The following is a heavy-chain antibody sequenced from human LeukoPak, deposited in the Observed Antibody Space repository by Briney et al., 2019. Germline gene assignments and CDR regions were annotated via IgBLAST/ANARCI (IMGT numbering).Heavy chain of an antibody. CDR1: GFTFSSYS. J-gene: IGHJ4*02. V-gene: IGHV3-21*03. Sequence: GSLRLSCATSGFTFSSYSMNWVRQAPGKGLEWVSSINTGSTYINYADSVKGRFTISRDNAKNSLYLQMNSLRAEDTAVYYCAKDSYSKGDFWGQGVLVTVSS. CDR3: AKDSYSKGDF. D-gene: IGHD6-13*01. CDR2: INTGSTYI.